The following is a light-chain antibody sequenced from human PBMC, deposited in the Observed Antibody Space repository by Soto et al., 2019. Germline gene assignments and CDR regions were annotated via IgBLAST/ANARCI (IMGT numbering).Light chain of an antibody. CDR2: DAS. CDR1: QSVSSY. Sequence: EIVLTQSPATLSLSPGERATLSCRASQSVSSYLAWYQQKPGQAPRLLIYDASNRATGIPARFSGSGSGTDFTLTISSLQSEDFAVYYCQQYNSWPLTFGGGTKVDIK. V-gene: IGKV3-11*01. CDR3: QQYNSWPLT. J-gene: IGKJ4*01.